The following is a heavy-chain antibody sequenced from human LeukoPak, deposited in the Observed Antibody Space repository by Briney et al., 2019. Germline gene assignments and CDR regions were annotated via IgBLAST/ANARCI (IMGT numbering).Heavy chain of an antibody. CDR1: GFSFNSAA. Sequence: GGSLRLSCAASGFSFNSAAMTWVREAPGKGLEWVSLVSSSGANTYYADSVKGRFTISRDNSKNTLYLQMNSLRAEDTAIYYCAKDIQGSYWGQGTLVTVSS. J-gene: IGHJ4*02. CDR2: VSSSGANT. V-gene: IGHV3-23*01. CDR3: AKDIQGSY. D-gene: IGHD2-21*01.